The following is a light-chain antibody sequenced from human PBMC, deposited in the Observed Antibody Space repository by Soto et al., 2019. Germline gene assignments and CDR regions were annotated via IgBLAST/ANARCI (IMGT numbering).Light chain of an antibody. CDR3: AAWDDTLGGHVA. CDR1: SSNIGMNS. J-gene: IGLJ2*01. V-gene: IGLV1-44*01. CDR2: SND. Sequence: QSVLTQSPSASGTPGQRVTISCSGKSSNIGMNSVNWYQQVPGAAPKLLIYSNDQRPSGVPHRISGSRSGTSASLAISELQSEDEADYYRAAWDDTLGGHVAFGGGTKLTVL.